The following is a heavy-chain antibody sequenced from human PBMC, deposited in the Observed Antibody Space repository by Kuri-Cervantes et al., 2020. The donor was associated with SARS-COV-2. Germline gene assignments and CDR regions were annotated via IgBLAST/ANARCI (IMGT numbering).Heavy chain of an antibody. D-gene: IGHD3-10*01. CDR1: GFTFSGHW. V-gene: IGHV3-74*01. CDR2: INPDGSYT. Sequence: GGSLRLSCAASGFTFSGHWIHWVRQAPGKGLVWVSRINPDGSYTNNADSVKGRFTLSRDNAKNMLFLQMNSLRAEDTAVYYCAREGFYGSEKYGMDVWGQGTMVTVSS. CDR3: AREGFYGSEKYGMDV. J-gene: IGHJ6*02.